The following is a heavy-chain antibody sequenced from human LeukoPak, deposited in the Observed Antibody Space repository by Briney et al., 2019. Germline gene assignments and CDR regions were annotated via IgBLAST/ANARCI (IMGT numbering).Heavy chain of an antibody. V-gene: IGHV3-30*18. J-gene: IGHJ4*02. CDR1: GFTFSSYG. Sequence: GRSLRLSCAASGFTFSSYGMHWVRQAPGKGLEWVAVISYDGSNKYYADSVKGRFTISRDNSKNTLYLQMNSLRAEGTAVYYCAKSSDIVVVVAVGVSPDYWGQGTLVTVSS. CDR2: ISYDGSNK. CDR3: AKSSDIVVVVAVGVSPDY. D-gene: IGHD2-15*01.